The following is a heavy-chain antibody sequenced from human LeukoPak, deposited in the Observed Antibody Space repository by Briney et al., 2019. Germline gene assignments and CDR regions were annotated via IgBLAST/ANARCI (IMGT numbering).Heavy chain of an antibody. CDR1: GFTFSSYS. CDR3: WGTMIVSFAVRESPPSDV. J-gene: IGHJ6*02. V-gene: IGHV3-21*01. CDR2: ISSSSSSYI. D-gene: IGHD3-22*01. Sequence: GGSLRLSCAASGFTFSSYSMNWVRQAPGKGLEWVSSISSSSSSYIYYADSVKGRFTISRDNAKNSLYLQMNSLRAEDTAVYYCWGTMIVSFAVRESPPSDVWGQGTTVTVSS.